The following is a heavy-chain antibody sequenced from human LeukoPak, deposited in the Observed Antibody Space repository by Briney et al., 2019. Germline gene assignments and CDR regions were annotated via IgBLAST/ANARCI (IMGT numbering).Heavy chain of an antibody. CDR3: ARVLYCSSTSCYVTPLAYYYYYMDV. V-gene: IGHV1-69*13. CDR1: GGTFSSYA. J-gene: IGHJ6*03. CDR2: IIPIFGTA. Sequence: SVKVSCKASGGTFSSYAISWVRQAPGQGLEWMGGIIPIFGTANYAQKFQGRVTITADESTSTAYMELSSLRSDDTAVYYCARVLYCSSTSCYVTPLAYYYYYMDVWGKGTTVTISS. D-gene: IGHD2-2*01.